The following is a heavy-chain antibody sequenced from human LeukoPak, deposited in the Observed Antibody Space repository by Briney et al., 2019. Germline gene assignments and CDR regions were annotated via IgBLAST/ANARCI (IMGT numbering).Heavy chain of an antibody. J-gene: IGHJ4*02. D-gene: IGHD4-17*01. CDR3: ARGDDYGGYWRY. CDR1: GFTFSNYS. Sequence: GGSLRLSCAVSGFTFSNYSWNWVRQSPGKGLEWVSYISRSSSSIYYADSVKGRFTISRDKAKNSLYLQMNSLRDEDTAVYYCARGDDYGGYWRYWGQGTLVTVSS. CDR2: ISRSSSSI. V-gene: IGHV3-48*02.